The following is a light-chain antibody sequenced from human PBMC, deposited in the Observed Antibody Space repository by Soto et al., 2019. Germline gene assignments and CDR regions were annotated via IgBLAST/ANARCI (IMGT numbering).Light chain of an antibody. CDR3: QQSYSTVT. J-gene: IGKJ4*01. V-gene: IGKV1-39*01. CDR1: QSISSY. Sequence: DIQMTQSPSSLSASVGDRVIITCRASQSISSYLNWYQQKPGKAPKLLIYAASSLQSGVPSRFSGSGSGTDFTLTISXLQPEDFATYYCQQSYSTVTFGGGTKVDIK. CDR2: AAS.